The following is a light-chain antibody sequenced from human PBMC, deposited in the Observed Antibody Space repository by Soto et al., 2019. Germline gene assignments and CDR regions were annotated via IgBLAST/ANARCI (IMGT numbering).Light chain of an antibody. J-gene: IGKJ5*01. V-gene: IGKV1-8*01. CDR3: QQYNSYSIT. CDR1: QGISSY. Sequence: AIRMTQSPSSLSASTGDRVTITCRASQGISSYLAWYQQKPGNGPKLLIYAASTLQSGVPSRFSGSGSGTEFTLTISILQPDDFATYYCQQYNSYSITFCQGTRLE. CDR2: AAS.